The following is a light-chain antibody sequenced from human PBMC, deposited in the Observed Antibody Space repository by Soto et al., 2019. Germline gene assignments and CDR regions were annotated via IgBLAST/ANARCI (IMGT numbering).Light chain of an antibody. CDR2: EVN. Sequence: QSVLTQPACLSGSPVQSITISCTGTSSDIGAYDYVSWFQQHPVKAPKLMISEVNNRPSGVPDRFSGSKSGNTASLTISGLQAEDEDDYYCSSFTSRFTFVFGTGNKGTVL. CDR1: SSDIGAYDY. J-gene: IGLJ1*01. V-gene: IGLV2-14*01. CDR3: SSFTSRFTFV.